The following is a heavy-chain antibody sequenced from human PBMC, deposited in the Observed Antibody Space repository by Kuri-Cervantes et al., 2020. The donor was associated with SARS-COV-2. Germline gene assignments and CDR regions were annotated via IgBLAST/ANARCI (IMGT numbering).Heavy chain of an antibody. CDR3: ARHGGYDHLRPHYYYYYYMDV. J-gene: IGHJ6*03. CDR2: IYHSGST. V-gene: IGHV4-38-2*02. Sequence: ESLKISCTASGFTFSSYWMSWIRQPPGKGLEWIGSIYHSGSTHYNPSLKSRVTISVDTSKNQFSLKLSSVTAADTAVYYCARHGGYDHLRPHYYYYYYMDVWGKGTTVTVSS. D-gene: IGHD5-12*01. CDR1: GFTFSSYW.